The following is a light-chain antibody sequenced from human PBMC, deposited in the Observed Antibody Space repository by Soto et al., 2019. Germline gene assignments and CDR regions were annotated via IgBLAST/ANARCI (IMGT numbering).Light chain of an antibody. CDR1: QSVSSSY. V-gene: IGKV3-20*01. J-gene: IGKJ1*01. CDR3: QQYGSLWT. Sequence: EIVLTQSPGTLSLSPGERATLSCRASQSVSSSYLAWYQQKPGQAPRLLIYGASSRATGIPDRFSGSGPGTDFTLTISRLEPEDFAMYYCQQYGSLWTFGQGTKVEIK. CDR2: GAS.